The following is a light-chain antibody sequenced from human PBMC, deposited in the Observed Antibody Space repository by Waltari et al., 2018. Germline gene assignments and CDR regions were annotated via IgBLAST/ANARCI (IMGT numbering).Light chain of an antibody. J-gene: IGKJ4*01. Sequence: DIVMTQSPDSLAVSLGERATIHCKSSQSVLYTSNNKNYLAWYQQKPGQPPKLLIYWASTRESGVPDRFSGSGSGADFTLTISSLQAEDAAVYYCQQYSSIPLTFGGGTRVEIK. CDR1: QSVLYTSNNKNY. CDR3: QQYSSIPLT. CDR2: WAS. V-gene: IGKV4-1*01.